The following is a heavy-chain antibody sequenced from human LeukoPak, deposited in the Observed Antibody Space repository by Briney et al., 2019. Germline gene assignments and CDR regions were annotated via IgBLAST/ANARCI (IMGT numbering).Heavy chain of an antibody. D-gene: IGHD6-6*01. V-gene: IGHV4-30-4*08. CDR1: GGSISSGDYY. Sequence: SQTLSLTCTVSGGSISSGDYYWSWIRQPPGKGLEWIGYIYHSGSTYYNPSLKSRVTISVDTSKNQFSLKLSSVTAADTAVYYCARDSYSSSRPFDYWGQGTLVTVSS. J-gene: IGHJ4*02. CDR3: ARDSYSSSRPFDY. CDR2: IYHSGST.